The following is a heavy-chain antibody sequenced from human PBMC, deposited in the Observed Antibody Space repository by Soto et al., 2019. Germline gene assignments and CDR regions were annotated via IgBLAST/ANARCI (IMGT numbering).Heavy chain of an antibody. Sequence: GGSLRLSCAASGFTFSSYAMHWVRQAPGKGLEWVAVISYDGSNKYYADSVKGRFTISRDNSKNTLYLQMNSLRAEDTAVYYCARDVGAYSSSSYYYGMDVWGQGTTVTVSS. D-gene: IGHD6-6*01. CDR1: GFTFSSYA. V-gene: IGHV3-30*04. CDR2: ISYDGSNK. J-gene: IGHJ6*02. CDR3: ARDVGAYSSSSYYYGMDV.